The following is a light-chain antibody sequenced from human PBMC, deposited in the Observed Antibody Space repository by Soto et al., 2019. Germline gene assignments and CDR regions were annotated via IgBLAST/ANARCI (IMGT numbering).Light chain of an antibody. CDR2: GAS. Sequence: EIVLTQSPGTLSLSPGERATLSCRASQSISSSYLAWYQQKPGQAPRVLIYGASSMATGIPDRFSGSGSGTDFTLTISRLEPEDFAVYFCQQYSNPPPTAFGQGTKVEIK. CDR3: QQYSNPPPTA. V-gene: IGKV3-20*01. J-gene: IGKJ2*01. CDR1: QSISSSY.